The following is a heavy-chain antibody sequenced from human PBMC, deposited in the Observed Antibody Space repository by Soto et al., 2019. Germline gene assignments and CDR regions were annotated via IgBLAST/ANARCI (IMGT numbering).Heavy chain of an antibody. CDR1: VGSISSGGYS. V-gene: IGHV4-30-2*01. D-gene: IGHD1-1*01. Sequence: PSETLSLTCAVSVGSISSGGYSWSWIRQPPGKGLEWIGYIYHSGSTYYNPSLKSRVTISVDRSKNQFSLKLTSVTAADTAVYYCVRDQLEGTWIEPLGQGTLVTVSS. CDR3: VRDQLEGTWIEP. J-gene: IGHJ5*02. CDR2: IYHSGST.